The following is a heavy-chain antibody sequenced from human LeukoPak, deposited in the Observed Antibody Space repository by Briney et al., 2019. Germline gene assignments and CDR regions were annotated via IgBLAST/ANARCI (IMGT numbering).Heavy chain of an antibody. CDR3: ARDGNFDY. CDR1: GYTFTSYY. CDR2: IIPILGIA. Sequence: SVKVSCKASGYTFTSYYMHWVRQAPGQGLEWMGRIIPILGIANYAQKFQGRVTITADKSTSTAYMELSSLRSDDTAVYYCARDGNFDYWGQGTLVTVSS. V-gene: IGHV1-69*04. D-gene: IGHD1-1*01. J-gene: IGHJ4*02.